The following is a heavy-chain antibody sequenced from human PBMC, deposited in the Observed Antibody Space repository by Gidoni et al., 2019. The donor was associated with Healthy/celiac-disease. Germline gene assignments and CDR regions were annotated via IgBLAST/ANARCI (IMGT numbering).Heavy chain of an antibody. CDR3: ARDVPGTDHYFDY. CDR2: ISSSSSYI. V-gene: IGHV3-21*01. Sequence: EVQLVESGGGLVKPGGSLRLSCAASGFPFSSYSMNWVRQAPGKGLEWVSSISSSSSYIYYADSVKGRFTISRDNAKNSLYLQMNSLRAEDTAVYYCARDVPGTDHYFDYWGQGTLVTVSS. D-gene: IGHD6-19*01. J-gene: IGHJ4*02. CDR1: GFPFSSYS.